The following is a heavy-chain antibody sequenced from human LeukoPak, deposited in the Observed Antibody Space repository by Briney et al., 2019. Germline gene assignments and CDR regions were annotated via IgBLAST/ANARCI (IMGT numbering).Heavy chain of an antibody. CDR1: GDSVSSNSAA. CDR2: TYYRSKWYN. CDR3: ARETSHFDY. J-gene: IGHJ4*02. V-gene: IGHV6-1*01. Sequence: SRTLSLTCVISGDSVSSNSAAWNWIRQSPSGGLEWLGRTYYRSKWYNDYAVSVKSRITINPDTSKNQFFLQLNSVTPEDTAVYYCARETSHFDYWGQGTLVTVSS.